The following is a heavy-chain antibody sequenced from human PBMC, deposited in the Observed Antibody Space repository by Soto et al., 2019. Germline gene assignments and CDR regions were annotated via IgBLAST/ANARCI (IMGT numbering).Heavy chain of an antibody. CDR3: ARLGGYCSTTGCYGYYAMDV. J-gene: IGHJ6*02. CDR1: GGSISSSDYY. CDR2: IYFSGNT. D-gene: IGHD2-2*01. V-gene: IGHV4-39*01. Sequence: TSETLSLTSTVSGGSISSSDYYWGWIRQPPGKGLEWIGSIYFSGNTYYNPSLKSRVTMSVDTSKNQFSLKLSSVTAADTAVYYCARLGGYCSTTGCYGYYAMDVWGQGTTVTVSS.